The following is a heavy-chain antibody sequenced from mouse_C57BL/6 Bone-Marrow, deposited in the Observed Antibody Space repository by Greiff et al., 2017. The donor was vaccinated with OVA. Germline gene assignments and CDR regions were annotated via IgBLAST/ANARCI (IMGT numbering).Heavy chain of an antibody. D-gene: IGHD2-1*01. CDR1: GYTFTSYW. CDR2: IDPSDSET. V-gene: IGHV1-52*01. Sequence: QVQLQQPGAELVRPGSSVKLSCKASGYTFTSYWMHWVKQRPIQGLEWIGNIDPSDSETPYNQKFKDKATLTVDKSSSTAYMQLSSLTSEDSAVYDCARTIYYGNSVVDYYAMDYWGQGTPVTVSA. J-gene: IGHJ4*01. CDR3: ARTIYYGNSVVDYYAMDY.